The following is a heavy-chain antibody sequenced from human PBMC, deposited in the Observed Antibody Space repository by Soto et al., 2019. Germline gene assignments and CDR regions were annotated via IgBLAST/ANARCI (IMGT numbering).Heavy chain of an antibody. Sequence: ASVKVSCKASGYTFTSYGISWVRQAPGQGLEWMGWISAYNGNTNYAQKLQGRVTMTTDTSTSTAYMELRSLRSDDTAVYYCARGPYDFWSSGGRMDYWGQGTLVTVSS. D-gene: IGHD3-3*01. V-gene: IGHV1-18*01. CDR3: ARGPYDFWSSGGRMDY. CDR1: GYTFTSYG. CDR2: ISAYNGNT. J-gene: IGHJ4*02.